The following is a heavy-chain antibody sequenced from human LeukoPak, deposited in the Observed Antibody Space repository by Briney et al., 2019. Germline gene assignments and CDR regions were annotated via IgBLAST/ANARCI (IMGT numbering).Heavy chain of an antibody. V-gene: IGHV3-21*01. D-gene: IGHD3-22*01. CDR2: ISSSSSYI. CDR3: ARDRGDYYDLPDAFDI. CDR1: GFTFSSYS. J-gene: IGHJ3*02. Sequence: GGSLRLSCAASGFTFSSYSMNWVRQAPGKGLEWVSSISSSSSYIYYADSVKGRFTISRDNAKNSLYLQMNSLRAEDTAVYYCARDRGDYYDLPDAFDIWGQGTMVTVSS.